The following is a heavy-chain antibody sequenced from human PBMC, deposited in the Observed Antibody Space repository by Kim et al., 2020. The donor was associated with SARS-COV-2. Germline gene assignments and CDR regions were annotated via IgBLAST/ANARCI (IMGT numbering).Heavy chain of an antibody. CDR1: GFTFSSYA. J-gene: IGHJ4*02. V-gene: IGHV3-23*01. CDR3: AKDGGITMVRGVIYFDY. CDR2: ISGSGGST. Sequence: GGSLRLSCAASGFTFSSYAMSWVRQAPGKGLEWVSAISGSGGSTYYADSVKGLFTISRDNSKNTLYLQMNSLRAEDTAVYYCAKDGGITMVRGVIYFDYWGQGTLVTVSS. D-gene: IGHD3-10*01.